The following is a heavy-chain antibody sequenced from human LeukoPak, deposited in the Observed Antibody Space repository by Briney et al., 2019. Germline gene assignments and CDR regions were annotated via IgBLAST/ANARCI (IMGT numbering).Heavy chain of an antibody. D-gene: IGHD2-2*01. CDR2: ISGSGGST. V-gene: IGHV3-23*01. J-gene: IGHJ5*01. Sequence: AGGSLRLSCAASGFTFSSYGMSWVRQAPGKGLEWVSAISGSGGSTYYADSVKGRFTISRDNTKNTLYLQMNSLRAEDTAVYYCAKDRHAPGRYCSSTSCFPFDSWGQGTLATVSS. CDR1: GFTFSSYG. CDR3: AKDRHAPGRYCSSTSCFPFDS.